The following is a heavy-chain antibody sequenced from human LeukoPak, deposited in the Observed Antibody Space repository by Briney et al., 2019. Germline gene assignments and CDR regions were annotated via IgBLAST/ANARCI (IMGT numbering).Heavy chain of an antibody. CDR3: ARDGRRAGDRYFDY. Sequence: PGGSLRLSCAASGFTFSSYWMSWVRQAPGKGLEWVANIKQDGSEKYYVDSVKGRFTISRDNAKNSLYLQMNSLRAEDTAVYYCARDGRRAGDRYFDYWGQGTLVTVS. D-gene: IGHD7-27*01. CDR2: IKQDGSEK. J-gene: IGHJ4*02. V-gene: IGHV3-7*01. CDR1: GFTFSSYW.